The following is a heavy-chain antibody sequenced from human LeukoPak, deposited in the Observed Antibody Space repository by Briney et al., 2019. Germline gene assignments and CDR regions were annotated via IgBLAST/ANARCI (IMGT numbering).Heavy chain of an antibody. V-gene: IGHV4-34*01. J-gene: IGHJ4*02. CDR2: INHSGST. Sequence: SETLSLTCAVYGGSFSGYYWSWIRQPPGKGLEWIGDINHSGSTNYNPSLKSRVTISVDTSKNQFSLKLNSVTAADTAVYYCARSTYYDNSGFYLGYWGQGTLVTVSS. D-gene: IGHD3-22*01. CDR1: GGSFSGYY. CDR3: ARSTYYDNSGFYLGY.